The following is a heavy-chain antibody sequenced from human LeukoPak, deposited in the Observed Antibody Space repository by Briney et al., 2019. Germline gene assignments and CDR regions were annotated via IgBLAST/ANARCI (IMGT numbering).Heavy chain of an antibody. D-gene: IGHD4-17*01. Sequence: SETLSLTCTVSDGSITNYYWSWIRQPPGKGLEWIAYSHYSKTTTYHPSLRSRATVSVDASKNQFSLKLSSVTAADTAVYYCARHAGNHYGDFFDYWGQGTLVTVFS. V-gene: IGHV4-59*08. CDR3: ARHAGNHYGDFFDY. CDR2: SHYSKTT. CDR1: DGSITNYY. J-gene: IGHJ4*02.